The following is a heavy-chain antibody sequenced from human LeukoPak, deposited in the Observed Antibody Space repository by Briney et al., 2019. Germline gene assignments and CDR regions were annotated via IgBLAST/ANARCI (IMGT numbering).Heavy chain of an antibody. D-gene: IGHD6-13*01. J-gene: IGHJ4*02. CDR2: ISWNSGSI. CDR3: TKGIAAAGPGNGLDY. CDR1: GFTIDDYA. Sequence: GRSLRLSCAASGFTIDDYAMHWVRQAPGKGLEWVSCISWNSGSIGYADSVKGRFTISRDNAKNSLYLQMNSLRAEDTALYYCTKGIAAAGPGNGLDYWGQGTLVTVSS. V-gene: IGHV3-9*01.